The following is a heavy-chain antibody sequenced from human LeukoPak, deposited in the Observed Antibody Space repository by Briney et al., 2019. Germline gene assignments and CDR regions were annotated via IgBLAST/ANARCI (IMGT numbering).Heavy chain of an antibody. CDR2: LSWDGGSR. Sequence: GGSLRLSCVASGFTFNDYSMHWVRQPPGKGLEWVSLLSWDGGSRYYADPERGRFTISKDNGKNSLYLQMNSLTTEDAALYYCSNDVSKRGLAIADHGGQGTLVTVSS. J-gene: IGHJ4*02. CDR3: SNDVSKRGLAIADH. CDR1: GFTFNDYS. D-gene: IGHD3-3*02. V-gene: IGHV3-43*01.